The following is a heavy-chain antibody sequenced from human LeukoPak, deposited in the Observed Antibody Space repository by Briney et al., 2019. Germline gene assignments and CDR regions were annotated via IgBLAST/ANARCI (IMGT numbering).Heavy chain of an antibody. CDR2: FDPEDGET. V-gene: IGHV1-24*01. J-gene: IGHJ3*02. Sequence: ASVKVCCKVSGYTLTELSMHWVRQAPGKGLEWRGGFDPEDGETIYAQKFQSRVTMTEDTSTDTAYMELSSLRSEDAAVSYCATYISPPELRGNDAFDIWGQGTMVTVSS. CDR3: ATYISPPELRGNDAFDI. D-gene: IGHD3-16*01. CDR1: GYTLTELS.